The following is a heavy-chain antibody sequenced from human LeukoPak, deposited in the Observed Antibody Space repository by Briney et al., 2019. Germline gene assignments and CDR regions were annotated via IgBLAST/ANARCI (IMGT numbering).Heavy chain of an antibody. V-gene: IGHV1-2*02. CDR3: ARVAFRTPLSILHY. CDR2: INPNSGGT. D-gene: IGHD4-23*01. J-gene: IGHJ4*02. CDR1: GYTFTVYY. Sequence: RASVKVSCKASGYTFTVYYMHWVRQAPGQGLEWMGWINPNSGGTNYAQKFQGGVTMTRDTSISTAYMELSRLRSDDTAVYYCARVAFRTPLSILHYWGQGTLVTVSS.